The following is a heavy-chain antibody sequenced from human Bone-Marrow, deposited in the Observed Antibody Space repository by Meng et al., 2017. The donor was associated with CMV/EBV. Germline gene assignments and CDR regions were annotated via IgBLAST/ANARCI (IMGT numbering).Heavy chain of an antibody. D-gene: IGHD6-13*01. CDR1: EFTFSNYW. CDR2: IKNDGSSP. CDR3: VRVAQQLINSYFDC. J-gene: IGHJ4*02. Sequence: ASEFTFSNYWMHWVRQAPGKGLVWVSRIKNDGSSPTYAGSVGGRFTISRDNAKNTLYLQMDSLRVEDTAVYYCVRVAQQLINSYFDCWGQGTLVTVSS. V-gene: IGHV3-74*01.